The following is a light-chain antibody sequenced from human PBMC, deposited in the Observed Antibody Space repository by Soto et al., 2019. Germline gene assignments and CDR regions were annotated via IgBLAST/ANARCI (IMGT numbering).Light chain of an antibody. CDR3: QQYDSYST. J-gene: IGKJ2*01. CDR2: KAS. CDR1: QSISSW. V-gene: IGKV1-5*03. Sequence: IQMTQSPSTLSASVGDRVTITCRASQSISSWLAWYQQKPGKAPNLLIYKASSLESGVPSRFSGSGSGTEFILTISSLQPDDFATYYCQQYDSYSTFGQGTKLEIK.